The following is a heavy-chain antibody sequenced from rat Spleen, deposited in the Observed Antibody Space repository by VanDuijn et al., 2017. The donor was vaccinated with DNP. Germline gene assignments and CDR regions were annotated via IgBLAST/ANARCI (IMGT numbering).Heavy chain of an antibody. V-gene: IGHV1-43*01. CDR3: ARSGYYAMDA. CDR2: INTGSGGT. CDR1: GYTFISNY. Sequence: QIQLQQSGAELAKPGSSVKISCKASGYTFISNYIGWIKQTTGQGLEYIGYINTGSGGTNYNEKFKGKATLTVDKSSSTAFMQLSSLTPDDSAVFYCARSGYYAMDAWGQGTSVTVSS. D-gene: IGHD4-3*01. J-gene: IGHJ4*01.